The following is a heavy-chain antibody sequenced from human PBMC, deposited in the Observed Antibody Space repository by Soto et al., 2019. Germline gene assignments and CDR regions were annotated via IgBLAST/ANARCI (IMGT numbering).Heavy chain of an antibody. V-gene: IGHV2-5*02. CDR2: IYWDDDK. D-gene: IGHD3-16*02. CDR1: GFSLSTSGVG. J-gene: IGHJ4*02. CDR3: AHIENYIWGSYRPRDY. Sequence: GSGPTLVNPTQTLTLTCTFSGFSLSTSGVGVGWIRQPPGKALEWLALIYWDDDKRYSPSLKSRLTITKDTSKNQVVLTMTNMDPVDTATYYCAHIENYIWGSYRPRDYWGQGTLVTVSS.